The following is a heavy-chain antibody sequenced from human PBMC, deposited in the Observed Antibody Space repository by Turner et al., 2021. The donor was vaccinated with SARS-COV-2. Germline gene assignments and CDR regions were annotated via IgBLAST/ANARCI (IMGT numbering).Heavy chain of an antibody. CDR1: GYTLTELS. D-gene: IGHD2-2*01. J-gene: IGHJ5*02. Sequence: QVQLVQSGAEVKKPGASVKVSCKISGYTLTELSMYWVRQAPGKGLEWMGGVDTEDGETIYAQNFQGRVTMTEDTSTDTAYMELSSLRSEDTAVYFCATGYQLRVNWFDPWGQGTLVTVSS. V-gene: IGHV1-24*01. CDR2: VDTEDGET. CDR3: ATGYQLRVNWFDP.